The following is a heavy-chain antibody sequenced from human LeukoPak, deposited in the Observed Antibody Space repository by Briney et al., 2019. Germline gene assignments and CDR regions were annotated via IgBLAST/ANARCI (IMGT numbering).Heavy chain of an antibody. Sequence: SETLSLTCTVSGGSISSSSYYWGWIRQPPGKGLEWIGSIYYSGSTYYNPSLKSRVTISVDTSKNQFSLKLSSVTAADTAVYYFAGGDIVVVTALLLFGLWGRGPLVSVSS. CDR1: GGSISSSSYY. CDR3: AGGDIVVVTALLLFGL. V-gene: IGHV4-39*01. J-gene: IGHJ2*01. CDR2: IYYSGST. D-gene: IGHD2-21*02.